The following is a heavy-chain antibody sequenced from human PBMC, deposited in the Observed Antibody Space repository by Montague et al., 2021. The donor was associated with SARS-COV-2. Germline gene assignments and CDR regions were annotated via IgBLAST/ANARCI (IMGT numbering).Heavy chain of an antibody. D-gene: IGHD5-12*01. CDR1: GGSISSNF. V-gene: IGHV4-59*01. J-gene: IGHJ4*02. CDR3: ARTRGYDPLFDF. Sequence: SETLSTCTVSGGSISSNFWSWIRQPPGKGLEWIGYIYYSGSTNYNPSLKSRVTISVDTSKKQFSLQLSSVTAADAAVYYCARTRGYDPLFDFWGQGTLVTVSS. CDR2: IYYSGST.